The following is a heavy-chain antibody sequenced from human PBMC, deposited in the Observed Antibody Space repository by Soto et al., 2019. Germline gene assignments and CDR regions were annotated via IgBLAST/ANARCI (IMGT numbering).Heavy chain of an antibody. Sequence: QVQLVQSGAEVKKPGSSVKVSCKASGGTFSSYTISWVRQAPGQGLEWMGRIIPILGIANYAQKFQGRVTSTADKSTSTAYMELSSLRSEDTAVYYCARDPPGGSSSTVHVRDYWGQGTLVTVSS. V-gene: IGHV1-69*08. J-gene: IGHJ4*02. CDR1: GGTFSSYT. D-gene: IGHD6-6*01. CDR2: IIPILGIA. CDR3: ARDPPGGSSSTVHVRDY.